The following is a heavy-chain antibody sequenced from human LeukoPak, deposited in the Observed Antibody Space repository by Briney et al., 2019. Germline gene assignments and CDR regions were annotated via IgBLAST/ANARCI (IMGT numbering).Heavy chain of an antibody. CDR1: GGSISTYY. D-gene: IGHD6-6*01. CDR2: IHASGPT. J-gene: IGHJ4*02. V-gene: IGHV4-4*09. CDR3: ARHDAGIAARPFDN. Sequence: PSETLSPTCTVSGGSISTYYWSWIRRPPGKGLEWIAYIHASGPTNCNPSLKSRITISVDTSKNQFSLKLSSVTAADTAVYYCARHDAGIAARPFDNWGQGTLVTVSS.